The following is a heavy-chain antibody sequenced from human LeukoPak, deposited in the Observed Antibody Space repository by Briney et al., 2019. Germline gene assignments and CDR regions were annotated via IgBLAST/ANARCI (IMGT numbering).Heavy chain of an antibody. CDR1: GGSISGYY. CDR2: INHSGST. J-gene: IGHJ5*02. D-gene: IGHD5-18*01. V-gene: IGHV4-34*01. Sequence: PSETLSLTCTVSGGSISGYYWSWIRQPPGKGLEWIGEINHSGSTNYNPSLKSRVTISVDTSKNQFSLKLSSVTAADTAVYYCARVPRYSYGLNWFDPWGQGTLVTVSS. CDR3: ARVPRYSYGLNWFDP.